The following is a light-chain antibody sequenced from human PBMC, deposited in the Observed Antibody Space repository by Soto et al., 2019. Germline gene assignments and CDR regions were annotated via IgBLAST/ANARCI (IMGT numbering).Light chain of an antibody. J-gene: IGLJ1*01. CDR2: SND. CDR1: SSNIGSNA. Sequence: QSVLTQPPSASGTPGQRVTISFSGSSSNIGSNAVNWYQQLPGTAPKLLNSSNDQRPSGVPDRFSGSKSGTSASLAISGLQSEDEAYYYCSAWDDSLTAYVFGTGTKLTAL. V-gene: IGLV1-44*01. CDR3: SAWDDSLTAYV.